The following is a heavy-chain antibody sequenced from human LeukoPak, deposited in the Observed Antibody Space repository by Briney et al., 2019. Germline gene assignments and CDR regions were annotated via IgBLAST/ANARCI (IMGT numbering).Heavy chain of an antibody. CDR3: AKDIYDTTGLVYFDY. CDR1: GFTFSTYA. Sequence: GGSLRLSCAASSGFTFSTYAMGWVRQAPGKGLEWVSTISGGGDSTYYADSVKGRFTISRDNSKNTLYLQMNSLRAEDTAVYYCAKDIYDTTGLVYFDYWGQGTLVTVAS. J-gene: IGHJ4*02. CDR2: ISGGGDST. V-gene: IGHV3-23*01. D-gene: IGHD3-22*01.